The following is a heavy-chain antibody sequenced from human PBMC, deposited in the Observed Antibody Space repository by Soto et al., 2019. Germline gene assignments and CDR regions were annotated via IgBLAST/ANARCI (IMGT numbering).Heavy chain of an antibody. Sequence: SVKVSCKASGGTFSSYAISWVRQAPGQGLEWMGGIIPIFGTANYAQKFQGRVTITADESTSTAYMELSSLRSEDTAVYYCARDGYYDILTGYYQDYWGQGTLVTVSS. V-gene: IGHV1-69*13. CDR2: IIPIFGTA. D-gene: IGHD3-9*01. CDR3: ARDGYYDILTGYYQDY. J-gene: IGHJ4*02. CDR1: GGTFSSYA.